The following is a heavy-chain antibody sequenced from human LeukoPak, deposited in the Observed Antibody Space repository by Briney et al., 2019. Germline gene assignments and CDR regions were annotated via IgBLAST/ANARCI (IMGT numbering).Heavy chain of an antibody. Sequence: GESLKISCKGSGYNFAKYWIGWVRLMPGKGLEWMGIIYPGDSDTTYSPPFQGQVAISADKSKSSIYLQWSSLKTSDTAIYYCARGDTNHDPVTGHHWYFDLWGRGTLVTVSS. V-gene: IGHV5-51*01. J-gene: IGHJ2*01. D-gene: IGHD2-21*02. CDR3: ARGDTNHDPVTGHHWYFDL. CDR2: IYPGDSDT. CDR1: GYNFAKYW.